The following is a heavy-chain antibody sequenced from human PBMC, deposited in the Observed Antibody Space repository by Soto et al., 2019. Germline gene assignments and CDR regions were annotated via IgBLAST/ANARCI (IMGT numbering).Heavy chain of an antibody. CDR2: IHHSGTA. V-gene: IGHV4-30-4*01. D-gene: IGHD2-15*01. J-gene: IGHJ4*02. Sequence: QVQLQESGPGLVKPSQTLSLTCSVSGGSISNDDYYWSWIRQSPGKGLEWIGHIHHSGTAHYNPSLTDRMIISLDTSKSQFSLNLTSVTAADTAIYYCSRLGYCSGGSCHNYWGQGTLVTVSS. CDR1: GGSISNDDYY. CDR3: SRLGYCSGGSCHNY.